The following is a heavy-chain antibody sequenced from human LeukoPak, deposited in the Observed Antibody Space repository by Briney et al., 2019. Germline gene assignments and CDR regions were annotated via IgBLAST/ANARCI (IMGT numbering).Heavy chain of an antibody. CDR1: GFTFSSYA. D-gene: IGHD3-22*01. V-gene: IGHV3-30*04. CDR3: ARGQYYYDSSGYYGDY. Sequence: GGSLRLSCAASGFTFSSYAMHWVRQAPGKGLEWVAVISYDGSNKYYADSVKGRFTISRDSSKNTLYLQMNSLRAEDTAVYYCARGQYYYDSSGYYGDYWGQGTLVTVSS. J-gene: IGHJ4*02. CDR2: ISYDGSNK.